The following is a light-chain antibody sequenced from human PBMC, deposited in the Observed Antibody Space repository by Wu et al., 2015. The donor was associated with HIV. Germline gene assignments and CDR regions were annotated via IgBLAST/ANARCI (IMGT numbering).Light chain of an antibody. Sequence: EIVLTQSPGTLSLSPGERATLSCRASQSVSSSYLAWYQQKPGQAPRLLIYDASNRAAGIPARFSGSGSGTDFTLTISSLEPEDFAVYYCQQRSTRPLTFGGGTKVEIK. CDR3: QQRSTRPLT. CDR1: QSVSSSY. V-gene: IGKV3-11*01. CDR2: DAS. J-gene: IGKJ4*01.